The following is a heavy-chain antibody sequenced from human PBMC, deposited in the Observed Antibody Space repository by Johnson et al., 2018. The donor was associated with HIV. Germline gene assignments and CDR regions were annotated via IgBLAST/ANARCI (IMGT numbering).Heavy chain of an antibody. J-gene: IGHJ3*01. CDR2: ISNDGTDE. CDR3: SNYYGPPL. D-gene: IGHD3-10*01. V-gene: IGHV3-30*03. Sequence: VQLVESGGGLVQPVGSLRLSCTASGFTFSNYAMSWVRQAPGKGLEWVAVISNDGTDEYYADSVKGRFTISRDNSHNTLYLQMNSLKTEDTAVYYCSNYYGPPLWGRGTMVTVSS. CDR1: GFTFSNYA.